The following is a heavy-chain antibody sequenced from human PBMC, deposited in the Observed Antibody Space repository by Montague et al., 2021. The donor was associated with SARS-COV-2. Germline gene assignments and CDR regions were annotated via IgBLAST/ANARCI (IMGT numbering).Heavy chain of an antibody. CDR1: GASITDFY. V-gene: IGHV4-59*01. CDR3: GRINEGVPFDF. J-gene: IGHJ4*02. Sequence: SETLSLTCTVSGASITDFYWSWIRQPPGKGREWVGYVNHSGLTNYNPSLKSRLTITLDTAKRRFSLILRSVTAADTAIYYCGRINEGVPFDFGGQGILVPVSS. CDR2: VNHSGLT. D-gene: IGHD1-1*01.